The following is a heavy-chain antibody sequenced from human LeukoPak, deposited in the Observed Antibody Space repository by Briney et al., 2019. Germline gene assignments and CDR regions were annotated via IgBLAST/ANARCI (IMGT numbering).Heavy chain of an antibody. J-gene: IGHJ3*02. Sequence: SETLSLTCNVAGTPIASYSYWTWIRQSPGKGLEWIGSIYYGGSTDYNPSLKSRVAISVDTSKNQFSLNLDSVTAADTAVFYCARRSFNWRYMGAFDIWGHGTMVTVSS. D-gene: IGHD3-3*01. CDR2: IYYGGST. CDR3: ARRSFNWRYMGAFDI. CDR1: GTPIASYSY. V-gene: IGHV4-39*01.